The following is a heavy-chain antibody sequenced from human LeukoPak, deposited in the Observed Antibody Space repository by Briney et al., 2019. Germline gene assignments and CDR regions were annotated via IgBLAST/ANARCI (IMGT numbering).Heavy chain of an antibody. D-gene: IGHD2-15*01. J-gene: IGHJ6*02. Sequence: SETLSLTCTVSGGSISSYYWSWIRQPPGKGLEWIGYIYYSGSTNYNPSLKSRVTISVDTSKNQFSLKLSSVTAADTAVYYCARQILGYCSGGSCPRYYYYGMDVWGQGTTVTVSS. CDR2: IYYSGST. CDR3: ARQILGYCSGGSCPRYYYYGMDV. V-gene: IGHV4-59*08. CDR1: GGSISSYY.